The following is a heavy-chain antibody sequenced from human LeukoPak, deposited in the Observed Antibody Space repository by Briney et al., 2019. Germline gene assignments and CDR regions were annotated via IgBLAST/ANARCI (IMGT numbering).Heavy chain of an antibody. CDR1: GGSFSGYY. D-gene: IGHD3-9*01. J-gene: IGHJ4*02. CDR2: INHSGST. CDR3: ARHGTVARYLLPRRAHGEFDY. Sequence: SETLSLTCTVYGGSFSGYYWSWIRQPPGKGLEWIGEINHSGSTNYNPSLKSRVTISVDTSKNQFSLKLSSVTAADTAVYYCARHGTVARYLLPRRAHGEFDYWGQGTLVTVSS. V-gene: IGHV4-34*01.